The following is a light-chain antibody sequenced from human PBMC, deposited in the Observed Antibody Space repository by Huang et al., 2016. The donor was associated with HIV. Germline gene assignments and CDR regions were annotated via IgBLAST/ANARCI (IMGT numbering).Light chain of an antibody. CDR1: QDIRND. Sequence: AIQMTQSPSSLSASVGDRVTITCRASQDIRNDLGWYQQRPGRVPKLLSYAAFNLQSGVPSRFSGSGSGTDFTLTISDLRPEDFATYYCLQDYDYPSTFGLGTKLEL. CDR3: LQDYDYPST. V-gene: IGKV1-6*01. CDR2: AAF. J-gene: IGKJ2*01.